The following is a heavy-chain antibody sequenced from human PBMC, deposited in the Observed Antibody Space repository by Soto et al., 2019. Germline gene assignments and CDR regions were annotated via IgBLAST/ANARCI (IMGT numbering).Heavy chain of an antibody. J-gene: IGHJ6*02. CDR3: ASSGYCSGGSCSCPQYYYYGMEV. CDR2: IIPIFGTA. Sequence: QVQLVQSGAEVKKPGSSVKVSCKASGGTSSSYAISWVRQAPGKGLEWMGGIIPIFGTANYAQKFKGRVTIPEDESTMTAYMELSSLRSEDTAVYYCASSGYCSGGSCSCPQYYYYGMEVWVQGTTFTVAS. CDR1: GGTSSSYA. D-gene: IGHD2-15*01. V-gene: IGHV1-69*12.